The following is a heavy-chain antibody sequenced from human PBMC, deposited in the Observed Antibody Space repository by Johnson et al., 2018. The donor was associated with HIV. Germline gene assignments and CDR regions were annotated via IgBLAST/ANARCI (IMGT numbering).Heavy chain of an antibody. J-gene: IGHJ3*02. CDR3: ARGVLAFDI. D-gene: IGHD2-8*01. V-gene: IGHV3-74*02. Sequence: MMLVESGGDLVQPGRSLRLSCAASGFTFSSYWMHWVRQAPGKGLVWVSRINSEGSNTTYTDSVKGRFTISRDNAKNTLYLQMNSLRAGDTAVYYCARGVLAFDIWGQGTMVTVSS. CDR1: GFTFSSYW. CDR2: INSEGSNT.